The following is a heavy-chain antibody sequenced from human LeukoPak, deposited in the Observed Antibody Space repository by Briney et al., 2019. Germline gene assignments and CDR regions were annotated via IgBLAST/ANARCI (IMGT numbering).Heavy chain of an antibody. Sequence: PSETLSLTCSVSGGSISIYYWSWIRQPPGKGLEWIGYIYNSGSTNYNPSLKSRVTISVDTSKNQFSLKLSSVTAADTAVYYCARGRWIQLWLRNYYFDYWGQGTLVTVSS. CDR2: IYNSGST. CDR1: GGSISIYY. CDR3: ARGRWIQLWLRNYYFDY. J-gene: IGHJ4*02. V-gene: IGHV4-59*12. D-gene: IGHD5-18*01.